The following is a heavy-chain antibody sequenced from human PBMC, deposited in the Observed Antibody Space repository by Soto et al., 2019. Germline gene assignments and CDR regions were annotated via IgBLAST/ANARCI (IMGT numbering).Heavy chain of an antibody. D-gene: IGHD6-13*01. Sequence: QVQLQESGPGLVKPSQTLSLTCTVPGGSISSGGSYWSWIRQSPGKGLEWIGYIYYSGTTYYIPSLKRRVSISPSTSENQCSLKLSSVTAAAAAIYFWPRRLCFTSSCSYRDLWGRGTLVSVSS. CDR1: GGSISSGGSY. CDR2: IYYSGTT. V-gene: IGHV4-31*03. J-gene: IGHJ2*01. CDR3: PRRLCFTSSCSYRDL.